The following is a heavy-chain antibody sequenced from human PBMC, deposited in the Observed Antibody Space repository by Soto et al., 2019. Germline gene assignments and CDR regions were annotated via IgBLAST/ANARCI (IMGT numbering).Heavy chain of an antibody. Sequence: GGSLRLSCAASGFTFSSYSMNWVRQAPGKGLEWVSSISSSSSYIYYADSVKGRFTISRDNAKNSLYLQMNSLRAEDTAVYYCARVREGIAAAGPFDYWGQGTLVTSPQ. CDR1: GFTFSSYS. D-gene: IGHD6-13*01. V-gene: IGHV3-21*01. CDR3: ARVREGIAAAGPFDY. J-gene: IGHJ4*02. CDR2: ISSSSSYI.